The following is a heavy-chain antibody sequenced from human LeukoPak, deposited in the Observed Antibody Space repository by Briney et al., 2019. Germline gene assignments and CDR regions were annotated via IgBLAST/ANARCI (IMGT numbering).Heavy chain of an antibody. CDR3: ARHGGESIVGTVLHAFDI. J-gene: IGHJ3*02. CDR1: GGSVSSYS. CDR2: VSYSGTT. D-gene: IGHD5-12*01. V-gene: IGHV4-59*08. Sequence: PSETLSLTCTVSGGSVSSYSWSWMRQPPGKGLGWIGYVSYSGTTNYKPSLKSRVTISVDTTKNQFSLKLSSVTAADTAVYYCARHGGESIVGTVLHAFDIWGQGTMVTVSS.